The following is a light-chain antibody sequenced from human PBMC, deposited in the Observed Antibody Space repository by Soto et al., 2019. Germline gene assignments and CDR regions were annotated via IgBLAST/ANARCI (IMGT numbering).Light chain of an antibody. CDR1: RGISSY. CDR3: QQYYSYPRT. J-gene: IGKJ1*01. V-gene: IGKV1-8*01. Sequence: AIRMTQSPSSLSASTGDRVNITCRASRGISSYLAWYQQKPGKAPKLLIYAASTLQSGVPSRFSGSGSGTDFTLTISCLQSEDFATYYCQQYYSYPRTFGQGTKVEIK. CDR2: AAS.